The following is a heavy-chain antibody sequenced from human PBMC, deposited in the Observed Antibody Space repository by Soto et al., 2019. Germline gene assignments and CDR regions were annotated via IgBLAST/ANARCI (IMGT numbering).Heavy chain of an antibody. V-gene: IGHV1-8*01. CDR3: ARRAETNGWNGFGADKYYFDF. CDR1: GYTFTSYD. CDR2: MNPNTGNS. D-gene: IGHD1-1*01. J-gene: IGHJ4*02. Sequence: ASVKVSCKASGYTFTSYDIYWVRQATGQGLEWMGWMNPNTGNSGYAQKFQGRVTMTSGTSISTAHMELSSLRSEDTAVYYCARRAETNGWNGFGADKYYFDFWGQGNLVTVSS.